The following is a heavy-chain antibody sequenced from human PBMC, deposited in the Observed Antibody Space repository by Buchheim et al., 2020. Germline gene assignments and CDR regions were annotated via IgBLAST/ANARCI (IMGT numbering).Heavy chain of an antibody. CDR1: GGSISSSSYY. D-gene: IGHD4-17*01. CDR2: IYYSGST. CDR3: ARDFGWDYGDYGAFDY. V-gene: IGHV4-39*07. J-gene: IGHJ4*02. Sequence: QLQLQESGPGLVKPSETLSLTRTVSGGSISSSSYYWGWIRQPPGKGLEWIGSIYYSGSTYYNPSLKSRVTISVDTSKNQFSLKLSSVTAADTAVYYCARDFGWDYGDYGAFDYWGQGTL.